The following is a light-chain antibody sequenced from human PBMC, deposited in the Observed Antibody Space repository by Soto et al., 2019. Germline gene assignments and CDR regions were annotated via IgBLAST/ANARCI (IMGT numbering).Light chain of an antibody. CDR2: EVS. V-gene: IGLV2-14*01. Sequence: QSVLAQPASVSGSPGQSITISCTGTSSDVGRYNYVSWYQQHPGKAPKLLIHEVSYRPSGVSSRFSGSKSGNTASLTISGLQAEDEAEDHCCSYTNRATYVFGTGTKLTVL. CDR1: SSDVGRYNY. J-gene: IGLJ1*01. CDR3: CSYTNRATYV.